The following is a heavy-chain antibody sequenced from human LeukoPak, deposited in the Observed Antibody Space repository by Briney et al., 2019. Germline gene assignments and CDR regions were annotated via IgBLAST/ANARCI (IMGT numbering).Heavy chain of an antibody. V-gene: IGHV4-59*01. CDR3: ARSYYDILTGYPDAFDI. CDR2: IYYSGST. J-gene: IGHJ3*02. D-gene: IGHD3-9*01. Sequence: SETLSLTCTVSGYSISSYYWSWIRQPPGKGLEWIGYIYYSGSTNYNPSLKSRVTVSVDTSKNQFSLKLSSVTAADTAVYYCARSYYDILTGYPDAFDIWGQGTMVTVSS. CDR1: GYSISSYY.